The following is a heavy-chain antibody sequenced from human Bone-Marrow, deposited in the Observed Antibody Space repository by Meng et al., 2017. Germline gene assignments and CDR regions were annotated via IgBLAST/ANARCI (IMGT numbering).Heavy chain of an antibody. J-gene: IGHJ4*02. CDR3: AQLGTTDY. CDR2: INIDGSST. V-gene: IGHV3-74*02. Sequence: EGQLVESGGGLVKPGGSLRLSCVASGFKLSSYWMHWVRQAPGKGLVWVSRINIDGSSTIYADSVEGRFTISRDNAKNTLYLQMNSLRVDDTAVYYCAQLGTTDYWGQGALVTVSS. CDR1: GFKLSSYW. D-gene: IGHD6-13*01.